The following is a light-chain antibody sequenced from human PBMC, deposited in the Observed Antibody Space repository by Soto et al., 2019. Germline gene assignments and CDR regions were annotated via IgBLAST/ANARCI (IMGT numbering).Light chain of an antibody. V-gene: IGLV2-23*01. CDR2: EAS. Sequence: QSVLTQPASVSGSPGQSITISCTGTSSDVGSYNLVSWYQQYPGKAPKLMIYEASKRPSGVSNRFSGSKSGNTASLTISGLQAEDEADYYCCSYAGSSTFVFGTGTKLTVL. CDR1: SSDVGSYNL. CDR3: CSYAGSSTFV. J-gene: IGLJ1*01.